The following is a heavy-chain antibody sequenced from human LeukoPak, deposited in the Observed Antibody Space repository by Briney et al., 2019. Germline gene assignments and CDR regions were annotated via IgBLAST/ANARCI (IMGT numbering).Heavy chain of an antibody. CDR2: INHSGST. D-gene: IGHD2-21*01. Sequence: RTSETLSLTCAVYGGSFSGYYWSWIRQPPGKGLEWIGEINHSGSTNYNPSLKSRVTISVDTSKNQFSLKLSSVTAADTAVYYCARLTLTRFRRSRRDPRYMDVWGKGTTVTISS. V-gene: IGHV4-34*01. CDR3: ARLTLTRFRRSRRDPRYMDV. J-gene: IGHJ6*03. CDR1: GGSFSGYY.